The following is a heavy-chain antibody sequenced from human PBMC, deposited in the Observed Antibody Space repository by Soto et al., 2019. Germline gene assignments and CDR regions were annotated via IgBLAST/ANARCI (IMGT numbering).Heavy chain of an antibody. Sequence: GGSLRLSCAASGFTFSSYGMHWVRQAPGKGLEWVAVISYDGNDKYYADSVKGRFIISRDNSKNTLYLQMNSLRAEDTAVYYCAKVRAWTHYFDYWGKATLVTLSS. CDR2: ISYDGNDK. V-gene: IGHV3-30*18. D-gene: IGHD4-17*01. J-gene: IGHJ4*02. CDR3: AKVRAWTHYFDY. CDR1: GFTFSSYG.